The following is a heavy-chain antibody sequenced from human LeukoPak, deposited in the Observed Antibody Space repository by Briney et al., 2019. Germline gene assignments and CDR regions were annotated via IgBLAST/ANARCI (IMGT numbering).Heavy chain of an antibody. Sequence: PSETLSLTCTVSGYSISSGYYWGWIRPPPGKGLEWIGNIFHSGSSYYNPSLESRVTMSTATSKNQFSLRLISVTAADTAVYFCARGGGYFYMDVWDKGTTVTVSS. J-gene: IGHJ6*03. CDR2: IFHSGSS. CDR3: ARGGGYFYMDV. V-gene: IGHV4-38-2*02. CDR1: GYSISSGYY.